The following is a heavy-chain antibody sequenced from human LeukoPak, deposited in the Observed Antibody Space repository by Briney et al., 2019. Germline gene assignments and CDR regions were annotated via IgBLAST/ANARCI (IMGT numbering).Heavy chain of an antibody. V-gene: IGHV1-69*04. CDR2: IIPILGIA. CDR1: GYTFTSYG. J-gene: IGHJ3*02. CDR3: ARAYCSGGSCYSDAFDI. D-gene: IGHD2-15*01. Sequence: SVKVSCKASGYTFTSYGISWVRQAPGQGLEWMGRIIPILGIANYAQKFQGRVTITADKSTSTAYMELSSPRSEDTAVYYCARAYCSGGSCYSDAFDIWGQGTMVTVSS.